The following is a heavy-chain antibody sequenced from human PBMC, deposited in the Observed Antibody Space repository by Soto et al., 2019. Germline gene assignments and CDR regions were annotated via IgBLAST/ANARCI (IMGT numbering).Heavy chain of an antibody. D-gene: IGHD2-15*01. CDR3: ARLGGCNNGRCKRFEY. Sequence: GPSVKISCKRSGYSFTRNWIASVLQMPRQGLEWMGIIYPGDSDTRYSPSFQGQVTISDDRSISTAYLQWTSLKASDTAMYYCARLGGCNNGRCKRFEYWGQGSLVAVSS. V-gene: IGHV5-51*01. CDR1: GYSFTRNW. CDR2: IYPGDSDT. J-gene: IGHJ4*02.